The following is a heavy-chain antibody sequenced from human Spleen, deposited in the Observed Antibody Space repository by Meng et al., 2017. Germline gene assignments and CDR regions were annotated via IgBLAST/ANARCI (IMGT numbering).Heavy chain of an antibody. D-gene: IGHD3-9*01. CDR3: ARQLRYFDWFDL. V-gene: IGHV4-31*02. CDR1: GGSMINSDFY. J-gene: IGHJ5*02. Sequence: QMHLQESGPRRVKPSQPLSLTCNVSGGSMINSDFYWSWIRQHPERGLEWIGYIYHSGTTSYHPSLKSRITISLDTSQNKFSLEVASVTAADTAVYYCARQLRYFDWFDLWGQGTLVTVSS. CDR2: IYHSGTT.